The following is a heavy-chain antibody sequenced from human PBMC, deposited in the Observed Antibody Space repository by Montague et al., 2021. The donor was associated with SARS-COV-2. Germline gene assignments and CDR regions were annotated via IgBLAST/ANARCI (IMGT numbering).Heavy chain of an antibody. CDR3: ARGHLSVSMIVVVFTSASYYFDY. V-gene: IGHV4-34*01. Sequence: SETLSLTCAVYGGSFGDDHWSWIRQPPGKGLEWIGNIRQSGSTXXXPSXXXRVPISVDTSKNQFSLKLTSVTAADTGLYFCARGHLSVSMIVVVFTSASYYFDYWGQGAQVTVSS. D-gene: IGHD3-22*01. CDR1: GGSFGDDH. J-gene: IGHJ4*02. CDR2: IRQSGST.